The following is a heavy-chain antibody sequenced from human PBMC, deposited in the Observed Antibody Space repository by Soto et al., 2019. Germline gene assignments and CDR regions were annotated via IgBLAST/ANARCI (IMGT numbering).Heavy chain of an antibody. V-gene: IGHV4-39*01. CDR1: GGSISSRGYY. CDR3: ATSNWFDP. Sequence: QLQLQESGPGLVKPSETISLTCTVCGGSISSRGYYWGWIRQPPGKGLEWIGTIYYSGSTYYNPSLKSRVTISVDTSKNQFSLKLSSVTAADTAVYYCATSNWFDPWGQGTLVTVSS. CDR2: IYYSGST. J-gene: IGHJ5*02.